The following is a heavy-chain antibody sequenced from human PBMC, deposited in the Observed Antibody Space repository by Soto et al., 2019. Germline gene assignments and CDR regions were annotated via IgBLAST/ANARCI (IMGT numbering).Heavy chain of an antibody. CDR2: VNPILSMS. J-gene: IGHJ4*02. CDR3: ATSYGSGYRAFDY. D-gene: IGHD3-10*01. V-gene: IGHV1-69*04. Sequence: QVQLVQSGAEVKRPGSSVKVSCKASGDTFSFYSINWVRQAPGLGLEWMGRVNPILSMSNYAQRFQGRVTRTADKSTSTAYMELSGLRSEYTAMYYCATSYGSGYRAFDYWGQGALVTVSS. CDR1: GDTFSFYS.